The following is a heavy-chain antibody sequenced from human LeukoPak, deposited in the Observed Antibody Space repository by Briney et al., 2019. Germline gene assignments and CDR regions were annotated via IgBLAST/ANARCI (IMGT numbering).Heavy chain of an antibody. CDR2: IWYGGSNK. CDR1: GFTFSSYS. CDR3: AKARGRIAAAAPFDY. D-gene: IGHD6-13*01. Sequence: GGSLRLSCAASGFTFSSYSMNWVRQAPGKGLEWVAVIWYGGSNKYYADSVKGRFTISRDNSKNTLYLQMNSLRAEDTAVYYCAKARGRIAAAAPFDYWGQGTLVTVSS. V-gene: IGHV3-30*02. J-gene: IGHJ4*02.